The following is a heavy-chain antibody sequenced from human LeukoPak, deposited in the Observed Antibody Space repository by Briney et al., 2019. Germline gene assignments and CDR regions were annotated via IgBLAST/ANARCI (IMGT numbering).Heavy chain of an antibody. CDR3: ARRGHYYDSSGYGYYFDY. Sequence: HGESLKISCKGSGYSFTSYWIGWVRQMPGKGLEWMGSIYPGDSDTRYSPSFQGQVTISADKSISTAYLQWSSLKASDTAMYYCARRGHYYDSSGYGYYFDYWGQGTLVTVSS. D-gene: IGHD3-22*01. V-gene: IGHV5-51*01. CDR1: GYSFTSYW. J-gene: IGHJ4*02. CDR2: IYPGDSDT.